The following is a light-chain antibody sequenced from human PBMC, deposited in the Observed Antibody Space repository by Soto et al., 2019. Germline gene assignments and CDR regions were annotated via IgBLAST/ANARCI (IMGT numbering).Light chain of an antibody. CDR3: QQYGTSSRT. CDR2: LAS. Sequence: DIQMPQSPSTLSAFLGDRFTITCRASQTISTSLAWYQQKPGKAPKLLIYLASTLQSGVPARFSGSGSATEFTLSISSLQPDDFATYYCQQYGTSSRTFGHGTRLE. J-gene: IGKJ5*01. CDR1: QTISTS. V-gene: IGKV1-5*03.